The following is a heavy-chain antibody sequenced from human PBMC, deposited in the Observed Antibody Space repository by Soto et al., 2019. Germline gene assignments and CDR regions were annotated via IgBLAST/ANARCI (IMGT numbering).Heavy chain of an antibody. Sequence: GLDLEWLALIYWDDDKRYSPSLKSRLTITKDTSKNQVVLTMTNMDPVDTATYYCAHRPNNYYDSSGFDYWGQGTLVTVSS. D-gene: IGHD3-22*01. CDR2: IYWDDDK. V-gene: IGHV2-5*02. CDR3: AHRPNNYYDSSGFDY. J-gene: IGHJ4*02.